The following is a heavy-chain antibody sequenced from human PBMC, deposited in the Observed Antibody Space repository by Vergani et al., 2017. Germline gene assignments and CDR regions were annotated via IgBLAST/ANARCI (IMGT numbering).Heavy chain of an antibody. V-gene: IGHV3-23*01. J-gene: IGHJ4*02. CDR3: ARDDTVTPH. CDR2: FSGSGGRT. CDR1: GFSFSNYA. Sequence: EVQLLESGGGLVQPGGSLRLSCAASGFSFSNYAMSWVRQPPGRGLEWVSTFSGSGGRTYYADSVKGRFTISRDKSKNILYLQMNSLRAEDTAVYYCARDDTVTPHWGQGTLVTVSS. D-gene: IGHD4-17*01.